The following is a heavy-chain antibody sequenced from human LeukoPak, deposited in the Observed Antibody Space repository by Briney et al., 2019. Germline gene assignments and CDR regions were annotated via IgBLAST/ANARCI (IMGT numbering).Heavy chain of an antibody. CDR1: GYTFTSYD. CDR3: ARVPLPLPNWFDP. CDR2: IIPIFGTA. Sequence: SVKVSCKASGYTFTSYDINWVRQATGQGLEWMGGIIPIFGTANYAQKFQGRVTITADESTSTAYMELSSLRSEDTAVYYCARVPLPLPNWFDPWGQGTLVTVSS. V-gene: IGHV1-69*13. J-gene: IGHJ5*02.